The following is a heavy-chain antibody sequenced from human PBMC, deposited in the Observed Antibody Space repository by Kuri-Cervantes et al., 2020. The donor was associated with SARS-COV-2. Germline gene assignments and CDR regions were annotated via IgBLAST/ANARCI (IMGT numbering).Heavy chain of an antibody. CDR3: ARAYCGGDCEFDY. D-gene: IGHD2-21*02. V-gene: IGHV3-23*01. Sequence: GESLKISCAASGFSFSGYAMSWVRQAPGKGLERVSAISAGGDTVLYADSVRGRFTISRDNSKNTLYLQMNSLRAEDTAVYYCARAYCGGDCEFDYWGQGTLVTVSS. J-gene: IGHJ4*02. CDR2: ISAGGDTV. CDR1: GFSFSGYA.